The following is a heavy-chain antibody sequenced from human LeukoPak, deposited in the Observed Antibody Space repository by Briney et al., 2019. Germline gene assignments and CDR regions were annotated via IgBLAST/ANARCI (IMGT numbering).Heavy chain of an antibody. D-gene: IGHD3-10*01. CDR1: GYTFTGYY. V-gene: IGHV1-2*02. J-gene: IGHJ5*02. CDR3: ARGLSLLWFRELLSNGTKFLKANWFDP. Sequence: ASVKVSCTASGYTFTGYYMHWVRQAPGQGLEWMGWINPNSGGTNYAQKFQGRVTMTRDTSISTAYMELSRLRSDDPAVYYCARGLSLLWFRELLSNGTKFLKANWFDPWGQGTLVTVSS. CDR2: INPNSGGT.